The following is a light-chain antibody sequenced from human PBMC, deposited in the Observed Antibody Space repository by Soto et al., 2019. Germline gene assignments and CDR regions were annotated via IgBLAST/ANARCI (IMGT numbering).Light chain of an antibody. V-gene: IGLV2-14*01. CDR1: SSDVGGYNY. CDR3: NSYTSSSNLV. J-gene: IGLJ3*02. Sequence: QSVLTQPASVSGSPGQSITISCTGTSSDVGGYNYVSWYQQHPGKAPKLLIYDVSNRPSVVSNRFSGSKSGNTAFLTISGFQAEDEADYYCNSYTSSSNLVFGGGTKVTVL. CDR2: DVS.